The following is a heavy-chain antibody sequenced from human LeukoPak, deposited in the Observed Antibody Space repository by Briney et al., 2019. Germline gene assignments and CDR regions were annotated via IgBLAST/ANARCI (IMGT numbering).Heavy chain of an antibody. CDR2: INPNSGGT. CDR3: ARGGGIVATSHDAFDI. V-gene: IGHV1-2*02. CDR1: GYTFTGYY. Sequence: ASVKVSCKASGYTFTGYYMHWVRQAPGQGLEWMGWINPNSGGTNYAQKFQGRVTMTRDTSISTAYMELSRLRSDDPAVYYCARGGGIVATSHDAFDIWGQGTMVTVSS. J-gene: IGHJ3*02. D-gene: IGHD5-12*01.